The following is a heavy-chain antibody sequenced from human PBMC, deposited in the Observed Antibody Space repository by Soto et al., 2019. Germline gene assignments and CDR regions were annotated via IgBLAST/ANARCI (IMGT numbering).Heavy chain of an antibody. V-gene: IGHV3-9*01. J-gene: IGHJ4*02. CDR3: AKDRRYSGYDTNFDY. CDR1: GFTFDDYA. CDR2: ISWNSGSI. D-gene: IGHD5-12*01. Sequence: SLKISCAASGFTFDDYAMHWVRQAPGKGLEWVSGISWNSGSIGYADSVKGRFTISRDNAKNSLYLQMNSLRAEDTALYYCAKDRRYSGYDTNFDYWGQGTLVTVSS.